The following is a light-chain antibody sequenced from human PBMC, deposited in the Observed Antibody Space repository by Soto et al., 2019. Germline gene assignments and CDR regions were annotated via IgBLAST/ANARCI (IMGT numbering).Light chain of an antibody. CDR3: QQYNNWPLT. V-gene: IGKV3-15*01. CDR1: QSVSSN. Sequence: EIVSTQYQDPLSVSPVERATLSCRASQSVSSNLAWYQQKPGQAPRLLIYGASTRATGIPARFSGSGSGTEFTLTISSLQSEDFAVYYCQQYNNWPLTFGGGTKVDIK. J-gene: IGKJ4*01. CDR2: GAS.